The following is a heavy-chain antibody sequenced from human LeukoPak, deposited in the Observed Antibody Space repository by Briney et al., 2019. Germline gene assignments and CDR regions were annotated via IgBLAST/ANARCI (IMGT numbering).Heavy chain of an antibody. CDR1: GGSISSYY. V-gene: IGHV4-59*01. D-gene: IGHD6-19*01. J-gene: IGHJ5*02. CDR2: IYYSGST. CDR3: ARDPSSSGWYNWFDP. Sequence: SETLSLTCTVSGGSISSYYWSWIRQPPGKGLEWIGYIYYSGSTNYNPSLRSRVTISVDTSKNQFSLKLSSVTAADTAVYYCARDPSSSGWYNWFDPWGQGTLVTVSS.